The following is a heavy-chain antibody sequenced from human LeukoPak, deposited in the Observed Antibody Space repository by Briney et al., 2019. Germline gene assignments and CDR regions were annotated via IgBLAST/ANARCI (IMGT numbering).Heavy chain of an antibody. Sequence: PGGSLTLSCAASGFTFSSYSMNWVRQAPGKGLEGDSSISSSSSYIYYADPVMGRFTTTRDNAKNSLYLQMNSLRAEDTAVYYCARVPRRIVVVPAANDYWGQGTLVTVSS. D-gene: IGHD2-2*01. J-gene: IGHJ4*02. CDR2: ISSSSSYI. V-gene: IGHV3-21*01. CDR3: ARVPRRIVVVPAANDY. CDR1: GFTFSSYS.